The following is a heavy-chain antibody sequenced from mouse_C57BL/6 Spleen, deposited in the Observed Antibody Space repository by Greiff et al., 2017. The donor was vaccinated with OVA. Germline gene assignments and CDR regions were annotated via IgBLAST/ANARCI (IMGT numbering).Heavy chain of an antibody. D-gene: IGHD2-4*01. CDR3: ARSAGYDYDREGFDY. CDR1: GYTFTSYW. CDR2: IDPSDSYT. V-gene: IGHV1-59*01. Sequence: QVQLKESGAELVRPGTSVKLSCKASGYTFTSYWMHWVKQRPGQGLEWIGVIDPSDSYTNYNQKFKGKATLTVDTSSSTAYMQLSSLTSEDSAVYYCARSAGYDYDREGFDYWGQGTTLTVSS. J-gene: IGHJ2*01.